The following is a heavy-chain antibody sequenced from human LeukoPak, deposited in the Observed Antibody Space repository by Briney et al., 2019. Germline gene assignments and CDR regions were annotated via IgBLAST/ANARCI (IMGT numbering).Heavy chain of an antibody. CDR2: INANSGTT. Sequence: GGSLRLSCAASGFAFSFYAMSWLRQPPGKGLEWVSTINANSGTTSYAASVRGRFTISRDNSKNTLYLQVNTLRADDTATYYCAKPISGGLAVTANWFHPWGQGTLVVVSS. D-gene: IGHD2-21*02. V-gene: IGHV3-23*01. J-gene: IGHJ5*01. CDR3: AKPISGGLAVTANWFHP. CDR1: GFAFSFYA.